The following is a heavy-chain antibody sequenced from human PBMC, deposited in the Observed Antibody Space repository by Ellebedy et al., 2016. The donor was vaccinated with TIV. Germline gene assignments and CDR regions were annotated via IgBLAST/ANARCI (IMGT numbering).Heavy chain of an antibody. D-gene: IGHD3-3*01. Sequence: GSLRLSCTVSGGSISTYYWSWIRQPPGKGLEWIGYIYYSGRTNYSPSLKSRVTISLDTSKNQFSLKLSSVTAADTAVYYCARVGGFRSGSYAHLTFDYWGQGALVTVSS. V-gene: IGHV4-59*01. CDR3: ARVGGFRSGSYAHLTFDY. CDR1: GGSISTYY. J-gene: IGHJ4*02. CDR2: IYYSGRT.